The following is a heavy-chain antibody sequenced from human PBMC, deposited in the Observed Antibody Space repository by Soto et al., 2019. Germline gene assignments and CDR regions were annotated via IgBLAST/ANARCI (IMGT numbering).Heavy chain of an antibody. CDR3: AKPGHYSEYVDWFDT. J-gene: IGHJ5*01. Sequence: HPGGSLRLSCATSGFVFSSFAMTWVRQAPGKGLEWVSAISLTGDATYYADSVKGRFTVSRDNSKNTLYLQMDSLRADDTAKYYCAKPGHYSEYVDWFDTWGQGTLVTVSS. D-gene: IGHD1-26*01. V-gene: IGHV3-23*01. CDR2: ISLTGDAT. CDR1: GFVFSSFA.